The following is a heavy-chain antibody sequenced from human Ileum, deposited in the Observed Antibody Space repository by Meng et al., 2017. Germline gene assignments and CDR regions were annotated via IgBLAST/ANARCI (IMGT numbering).Heavy chain of an antibody. V-gene: IGHV3-15*01. D-gene: IGHD3-22*01. CDR2: IKSKTDGGTT. CDR1: GFTFSNAW. Sequence: GESLKISCAASGFTFSNAWMSWVRQAPGKGLEWVGRIKSKTDGGTTDYAAPVKGRFTISRDDSKNTLYLQMNSLKTEDTAVYYCTTDITMIVVAVIWGQGTLVTVSS. J-gene: IGHJ4*02. CDR3: TTDITMIVVAVI.